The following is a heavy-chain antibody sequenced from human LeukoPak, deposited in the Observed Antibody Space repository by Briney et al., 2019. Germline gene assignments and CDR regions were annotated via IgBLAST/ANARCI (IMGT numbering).Heavy chain of an antibody. CDR3: ARFGQYRFSRWFDP. CDR2: INHSGST. Sequence: PSETLSLTCAVYGGSFSGYYWSWIRQPPGKGLEWIGEINHSGSTNYNPSLKSRVTISVDTSRNQFSLKLSSVTAADTAVYYCARFGQYRFSRWFDPWGQGTLVTVSS. D-gene: IGHD2-2*01. CDR1: GGSFSGYY. V-gene: IGHV4-34*01. J-gene: IGHJ5*02.